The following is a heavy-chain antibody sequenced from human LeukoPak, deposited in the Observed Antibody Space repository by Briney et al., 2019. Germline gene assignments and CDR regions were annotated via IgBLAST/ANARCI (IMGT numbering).Heavy chain of an antibody. D-gene: IGHD3-3*01. J-gene: IGHJ4*02. V-gene: IGHV3-74*01. CDR3: ARDLTMLGTPGDDFDY. Sequence: GGSLRLSCAASGFTFSSYWMHWVRQAPGKGPVWVSRINENGRTTSYADSVKGRFTISRDNAKNTVYLQMTSLRAEDTAIYYCARDLTMLGTPGDDFDYWGQGSLVTVSS. CDR2: INENGRTT. CDR1: GFTFSSYW.